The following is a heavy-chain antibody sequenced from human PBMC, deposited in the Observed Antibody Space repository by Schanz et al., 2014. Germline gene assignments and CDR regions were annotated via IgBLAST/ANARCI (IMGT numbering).Heavy chain of an antibody. J-gene: IGHJ3*02. Sequence: QVQLVESGGGVVQPGRSLRLSCAASGFMFSSYGMHWVRQAPGKGLEWVGVISYDGSKKSYADSVKGRFTISRDNSKNTLYLQMNSLRAEDTAVYYCAKGRFGELSDFDIWGQGTMVTVSS. CDR2: ISYDGSKK. CDR1: GFMFSSYG. D-gene: IGHD3-10*01. CDR3: AKGRFGELSDFDI. V-gene: IGHV3-30*18.